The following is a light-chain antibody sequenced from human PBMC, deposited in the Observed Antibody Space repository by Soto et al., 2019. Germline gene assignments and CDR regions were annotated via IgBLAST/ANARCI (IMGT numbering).Light chain of an antibody. CDR2: DVS. CDR3: QQYGISPT. V-gene: IGKV3-20*01. CDR1: HSVSSNY. Sequence: EIVLTQSPGTLSLSPGERATLSCRSSHSVSSNYLAWYQQKPGQAPMLLIYDVSSRATGIPDRFSGSGSGTDFTLTISRLEPVDFAVYYCQQYGISPTFGQGTKVEIK. J-gene: IGKJ1*01.